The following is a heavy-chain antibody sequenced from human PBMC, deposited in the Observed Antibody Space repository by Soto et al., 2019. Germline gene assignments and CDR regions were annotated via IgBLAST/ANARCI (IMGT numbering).Heavy chain of an antibody. J-gene: IGHJ6*02. V-gene: IGHV1-69*13. Sequence: ASVKVSCKASGGTFSSYAISWVRQAPGQGLEWMGGIIPIFGTANYAQKFQGRVTITADESTSTAYMELSSLRSEDTAVYYCARDALDYYDSSGPLSSYGMDVWGQGTTVTVSS. CDR3: ARDALDYYDSSGPLSSYGMDV. D-gene: IGHD3-22*01. CDR2: IIPIFGTA. CDR1: GGTFSSYA.